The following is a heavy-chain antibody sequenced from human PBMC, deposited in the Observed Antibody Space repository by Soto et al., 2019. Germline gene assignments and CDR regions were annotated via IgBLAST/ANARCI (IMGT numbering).Heavy chain of an antibody. J-gene: IGHJ6*03. CDR3: ARGVVVPAAMIGAIYYMDV. D-gene: IGHD2-2*01. CDR2: MNPNSGNT. Sequence: ASVKVSCKASGYTFTSYDINWVRQATGQGLEWKGWMNPNSGNTGYAQKFQGRVTMTRNTSISTAYMELSSLRSEDTAVYYCARGVVVPAAMIGAIYYMDVWGKGTKVTVSS. V-gene: IGHV1-8*01. CDR1: GYTFTSYD.